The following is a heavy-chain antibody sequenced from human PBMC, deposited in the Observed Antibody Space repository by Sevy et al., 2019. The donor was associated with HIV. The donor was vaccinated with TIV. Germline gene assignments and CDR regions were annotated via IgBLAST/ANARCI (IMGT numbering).Heavy chain of an antibody. J-gene: IGHJ4*02. CDR3: AKGQDLTGSHYFDY. CDR2: ISGSGGST. D-gene: IGHD3-9*01. CDR1: GFTFSSYA. Sequence: GGSLRLSCAASGFTFSSYAMSWVRQAPGKGLEWVSAISGSGGSTNYADSVKGRFIISRDNSKNTLYLQMNSLRAEDTAVYYCAKGQDLTGSHYFDYWGQGTLVTVSS. V-gene: IGHV3-23*01.